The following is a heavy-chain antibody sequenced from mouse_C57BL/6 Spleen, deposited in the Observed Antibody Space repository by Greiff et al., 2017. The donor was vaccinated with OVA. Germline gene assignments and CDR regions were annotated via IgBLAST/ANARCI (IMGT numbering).Heavy chain of an antibody. Sequence: QVQLQQSGAELVRPGTSVKVSCKASGYAFTNYLIEWVKQRPGQGLEWIGVINPGSGGTNYNEKFKGKATLTADKSSSNAYMQLSSLTSEDSAVYVCARCDGSDYAMDYWGQGTSVTVSS. V-gene: IGHV1-54*01. D-gene: IGHD1-1*01. CDR1: GYAFTNYL. CDR3: ARCDGSDYAMDY. J-gene: IGHJ4*01. CDR2: INPGSGGT.